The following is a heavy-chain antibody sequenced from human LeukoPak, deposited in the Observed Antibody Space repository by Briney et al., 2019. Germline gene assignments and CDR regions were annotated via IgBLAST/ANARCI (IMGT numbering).Heavy chain of an antibody. V-gene: IGHV4-34*01. Sequence: PSETLSLTCAVYGGSFSGYYWSWIRQPPGKGLEWIGEINHSGSTYYNPSLKSRVTISVDTSKNQFSLKLSSVTAADTAVYYCASPPYWGQGTLVTVSS. J-gene: IGHJ4*02. CDR3: ASPPY. CDR2: INHSGST. CDR1: GGSFSGYY.